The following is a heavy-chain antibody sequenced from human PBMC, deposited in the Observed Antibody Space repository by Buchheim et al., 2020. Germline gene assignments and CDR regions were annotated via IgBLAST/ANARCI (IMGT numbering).Heavy chain of an antibody. Sequence: EVQLVESGGGLVQPGGSLRLSCAASGFTFSSYWMSWVRQAPGKGLEWVANIKQDGSEKYYVDSVKGRFTISRDNAKKSLYLQMNSLRAEDTAVYYCARESDGSGSYSRRRRYYGMDVWGQGTT. CDR2: IKQDGSEK. D-gene: IGHD3-10*01. CDR3: ARESDGSGSYSRRRRYYGMDV. J-gene: IGHJ6*02. CDR1: GFTFSSYW. V-gene: IGHV3-7*01.